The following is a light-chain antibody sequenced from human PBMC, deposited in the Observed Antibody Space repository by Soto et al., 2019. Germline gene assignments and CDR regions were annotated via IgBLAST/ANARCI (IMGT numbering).Light chain of an antibody. Sequence: QSALTQPPSASGSPGQSVTISCTGTSSDVGGYNYVSWYQQYPGKAPKLMIYEVSKRPSGVPDRFSGSKSANTASLTVSGLQAEDEADDYCSSYAGSNNFVVFGGGTKLTVL. J-gene: IGLJ2*01. V-gene: IGLV2-8*01. CDR1: SSDVGGYNY. CDR3: SSYAGSNNFVV. CDR2: EVS.